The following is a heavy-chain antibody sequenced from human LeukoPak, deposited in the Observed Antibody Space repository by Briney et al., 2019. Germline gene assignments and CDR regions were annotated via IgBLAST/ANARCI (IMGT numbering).Heavy chain of an antibody. V-gene: IGHV4-39*01. D-gene: IGHD6-13*01. CDR1: GGSISSSSYY. CDR2: IFYTGTT. CDR3: SRPQRASAALDAFDI. Sequence: SETLSLTCTASGGSISSSSYYWGWIRQPPGKGLEWIGSIFYTGTTYCNPSLKSRVTISVDTSKNQFSLNLSSVTAADTAVYYCSRPQRASAALDAFDIWGQGTMVTVSS. J-gene: IGHJ3*02.